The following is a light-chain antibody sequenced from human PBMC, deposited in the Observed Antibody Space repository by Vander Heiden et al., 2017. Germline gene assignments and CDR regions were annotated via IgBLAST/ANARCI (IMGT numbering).Light chain of an antibody. CDR3: QVWDSSSDHPV. Sequence: YVLPQPPSLSVAPGETASIPCGGNNIGSKGVHWYQQKPGQAPVLVIYYDSDRPSGIPERFSGSTSGNTATLTISRVEAGDEADYYCQVWDSSSDHPVFGGGTKLTVL. V-gene: IGLV3-21*04. CDR2: YDS. J-gene: IGLJ2*01. CDR1: NIGSKG.